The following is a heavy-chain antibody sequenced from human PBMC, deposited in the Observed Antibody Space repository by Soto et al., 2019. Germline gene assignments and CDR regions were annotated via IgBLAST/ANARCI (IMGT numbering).Heavy chain of an antibody. Sequence: QVQLQESGPGLVKPSETLSLTCSVSGGSINYYYWSWIRQPPGKGLEWIAYVYSSGATNHNPSLKSRATISVRPSKVQFSLKLSSVTAADTAVYYCARDRGPYTGFFDYWGQGTLVTVSS. D-gene: IGHD2-8*02. J-gene: IGHJ4*02. CDR3: ARDRGPYTGFFDY. CDR1: GGSINYYY. V-gene: IGHV4-59*01. CDR2: VYSSGAT.